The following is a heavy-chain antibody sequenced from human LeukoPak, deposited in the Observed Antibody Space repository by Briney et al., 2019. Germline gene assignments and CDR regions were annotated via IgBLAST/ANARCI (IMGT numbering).Heavy chain of an antibody. CDR2: IYPGDSDT. CDR1: GYSFTSYW. J-gene: IGHJ5*02. V-gene: IGHV5-51*01. CDR3: ARGAYFGLYGGGFDP. Sequence: GESLKISCKGSGYSFTSYWIGWVRQMPGKGLEWMGIIYPGDSDTRYSPSFQGQVTISADKSISTAYLQWSSLKASDTAMYYCARGAYFGLYGGGFDPWGQGTLVTVSS. D-gene: IGHD3/OR15-3a*01.